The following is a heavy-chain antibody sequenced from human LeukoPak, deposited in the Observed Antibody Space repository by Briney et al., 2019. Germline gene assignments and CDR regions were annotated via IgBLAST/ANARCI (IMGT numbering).Heavy chain of an antibody. Sequence: GGSLRLSCAASEFTFSSHWMSWVRQAPGKGLEWVANINQDGSEKYYVDSVKGRFTISRDNAKNSLYLQMNSLRAEDAAVYYCARVRIVAGIDCWGQGTLATVSS. J-gene: IGHJ4*02. CDR3: ARVRIVAGIDC. CDR1: EFTFSSHW. CDR2: INQDGSEK. D-gene: IGHD5-12*01. V-gene: IGHV3-7*03.